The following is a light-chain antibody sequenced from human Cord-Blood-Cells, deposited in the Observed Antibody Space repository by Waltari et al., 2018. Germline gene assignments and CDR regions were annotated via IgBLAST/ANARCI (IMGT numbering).Light chain of an antibody. V-gene: IGKV3-20*01. Sequence: ELVLTQSPGTLSLYPGXXXXPSCWDRQAFSISYLAGYQQKPGQAPRLLIHGASSRATGIPDRFSGSGSETDFTLTISRLEPEDFAVYYCQRYGSSPRTFGQWTKVEIK. J-gene: IGKJ1*01. CDR3: QRYGSSPRT. CDR1: QAFSISY. CDR2: GAS.